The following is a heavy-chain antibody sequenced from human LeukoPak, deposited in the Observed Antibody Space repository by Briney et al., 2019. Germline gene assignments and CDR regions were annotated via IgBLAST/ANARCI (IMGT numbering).Heavy chain of an antibody. CDR1: GYTFTSYA. CDR2: INARNGNT. D-gene: IGHD1-1*01. Sequence: ASVKVSCKASGYTFTSYAMHLVRQAPGQRLEWMGWINARNGNTKYSQKFQGRVTITRDTSASTAYMELSSLRSEDTAVYYCARSGTTGWIIDYWGQGTLVTVSS. V-gene: IGHV1-3*01. CDR3: ARSGTTGWIIDY. J-gene: IGHJ4*02.